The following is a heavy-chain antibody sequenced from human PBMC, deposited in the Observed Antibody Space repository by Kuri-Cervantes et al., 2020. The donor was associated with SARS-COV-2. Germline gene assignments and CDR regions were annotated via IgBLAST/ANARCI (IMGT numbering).Heavy chain of an antibody. CDR1: GYSISSGYY. Sequence: SETLSLTCTVSGYSISSGYYWGWIRQPPGKGLEWIGSIYHSGSTYYNPSLSSRVTISVQTSKNQFTLNLSSLTAADTATYFCANAGYLTYAFDYWGQGILVTVSS. J-gene: IGHJ4*02. V-gene: IGHV4-38-2*02. D-gene: IGHD2-15*01. CDR2: IYHSGST. CDR3: ANAGYLTYAFDY.